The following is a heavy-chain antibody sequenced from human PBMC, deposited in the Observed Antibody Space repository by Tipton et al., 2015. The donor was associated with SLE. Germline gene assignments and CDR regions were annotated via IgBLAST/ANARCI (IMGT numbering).Heavy chain of an antibody. CDR2: ITWNSDTM. CDR3: AKPLDSGSYYFAFHI. CDR1: GLTFDDYA. J-gene: IGHJ3*02. V-gene: IGHV3-9*01. D-gene: IGHD1-26*01. Sequence: SLRLSCAASGLTFDDYAMHWVRQAPGKGLEWVSGITWNSDTMGYADSVKGRFTISRDNAKNSLYLQMNSLRTEDTALYFCAKPLDSGSYYFAFHIWGQGTMVTVSS.